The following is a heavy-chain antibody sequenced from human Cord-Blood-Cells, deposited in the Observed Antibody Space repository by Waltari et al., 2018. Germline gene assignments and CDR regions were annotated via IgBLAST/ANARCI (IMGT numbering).Heavy chain of an antibody. J-gene: IGHJ6*03. CDR2: INHRGRT. V-gene: IGHV4-34*01. CDR3: ARGRVTYYDFWSGGYYYYYYMDV. Sequence: QVQLQQWGAGLLKPSETLSLTCAVYGGSFSGYCWSWIRPPAGHGLEWIGEINHRGRTNDNPALKIRVTRSVDTSKIQFSLKLSSVTAADTAVYYCARGRVTYYDFWSGGYYYYYYMDVWGKGTTVTVSS. D-gene: IGHD3-3*01. CDR1: GGSFSGYC.